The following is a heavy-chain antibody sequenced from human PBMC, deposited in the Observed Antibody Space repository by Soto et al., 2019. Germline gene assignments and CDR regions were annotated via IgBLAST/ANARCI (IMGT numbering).Heavy chain of an antibody. D-gene: IGHD1-26*01. CDR2: ISYTGDT. V-gene: IGHV4-61*01. CDR1: GDSVSSDRYF. CDR3: ARIVVGATVDL. J-gene: IGHJ5*02. Sequence: NPSETLSLTCSVSGDSVSSDRYFWTWIRQPPGKGLEWIAYISYTGDTNYNPSLKSRVTISVDTSRNQFSLTLTSVTAADTAVYFCARIVVGATVDLWGQGSLVT.